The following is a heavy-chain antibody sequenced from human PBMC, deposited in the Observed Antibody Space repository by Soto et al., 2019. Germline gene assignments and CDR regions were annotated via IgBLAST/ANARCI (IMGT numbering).Heavy chain of an antibody. V-gene: IGHV1-18*01. J-gene: IGHJ4*02. D-gene: IGHD3-3*01. CDR1: GYTFNSFG. CDR3: ARYCWRSRLPYHFDF. CDR2: ISGYNANT. Sequence: QVQLVQSGPEVKKPGASVKVSCKGSGYTFNSFGIIWVRQAPGQGLEWMGWISGYNANTTYAQKSHGRVTMTTDTATSTAYMDLRSLRSDDTAVYYCARYCWRSRLPYHFDFWGPGTLVTVYS.